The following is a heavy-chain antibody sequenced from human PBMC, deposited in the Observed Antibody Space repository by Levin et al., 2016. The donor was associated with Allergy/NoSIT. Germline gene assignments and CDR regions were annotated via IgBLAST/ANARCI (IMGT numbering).Heavy chain of an antibody. CDR2: IYHSGST. J-gene: IGHJ5*02. V-gene: IGHV4-4*02. CDR3: ARMGYCSSTSCPIRGP. D-gene: IGHD2-2*01. Sequence: VRQAPGKGLEWIGEIYHSGSTNYNPSLKSRVTISVDKSKNQFSLKLSSVTAADTAVYYCARMGYCSSTSCPIRGPWGQGTLVTVSS.